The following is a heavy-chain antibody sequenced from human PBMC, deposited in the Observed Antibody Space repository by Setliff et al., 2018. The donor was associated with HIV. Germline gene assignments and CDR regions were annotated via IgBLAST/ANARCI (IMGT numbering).Heavy chain of an antibody. CDR3: ARQDIPTGYYLFDY. CDR2: INPNMGDT. CDR1: GYKFTGHH. D-gene: IGHD3-9*01. J-gene: IGHJ4*02. Sequence: WASVKVSCKASGYKFTGHHIQWMRQAPGQGLEWMGRINPNMGDTQYAQKFQGRIIMTRDTSINTVYMDLSSLTSDDTALYYCARQDIPTGYYLFDYWGQGTQVTVSS. V-gene: IGHV1-2*06.